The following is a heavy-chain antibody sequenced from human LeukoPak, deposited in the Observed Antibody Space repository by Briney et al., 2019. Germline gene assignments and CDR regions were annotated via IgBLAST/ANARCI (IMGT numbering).Heavy chain of an antibody. CDR3: ARDGSSGYYYRTFDY. J-gene: IGHJ4*02. CDR1: GFTFSSYG. D-gene: IGHD3-22*01. V-gene: IGHV3-33*08. Sequence: TGGSLRLSCAASGFTFSSYGMHWVRQAPGKGLEWVAVIWYDGSNKYYADSVKGRFTISRDNSKNTLYLQMNSLRAEDTAVYYCARDGSSGYYYRTFDYWGQGTLVTVSS. CDR2: IWYDGSNK.